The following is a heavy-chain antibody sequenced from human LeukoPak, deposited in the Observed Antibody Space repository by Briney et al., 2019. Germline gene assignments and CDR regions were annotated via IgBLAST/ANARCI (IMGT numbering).Heavy chain of an antibody. D-gene: IGHD4-17*01. Sequence: ASVRVSCKVSGYTFISYDINWVRQATGQGLEWVGWMNPNSGNTGYAQKFQGRVTMTRSTSISTAYMELSRLTSEDTAVYYCATATTVTTNGDNWGQGTLVTVSS. CDR3: ATATTVTTNGDN. CDR2: MNPNSGNT. CDR1: GYTFISYD. V-gene: IGHV1-8*01. J-gene: IGHJ4*02.